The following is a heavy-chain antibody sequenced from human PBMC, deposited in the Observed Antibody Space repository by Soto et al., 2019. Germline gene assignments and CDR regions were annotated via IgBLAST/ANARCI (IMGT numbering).Heavy chain of an antibody. Sequence: PGGSLGLSYAASGFIFSSYTMNWVRQAPGKGLEWVSSISSSSDYINYADSVKGRFTISRDNAKNSLYLQMNSLRAEDTAVYYCARVARGYYGSGRYYYYMDVWGKGTTVTVSS. D-gene: IGHD3-10*01. J-gene: IGHJ6*03. V-gene: IGHV3-21*01. CDR1: GFIFSSYT. CDR3: ARVARGYYGSGRYYYYMDV. CDR2: ISSSSDYI.